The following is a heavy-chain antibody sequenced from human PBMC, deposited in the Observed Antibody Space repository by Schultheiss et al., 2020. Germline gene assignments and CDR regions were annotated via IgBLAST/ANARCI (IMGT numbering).Heavy chain of an antibody. CDR3: ARDRHRYYYDSSGYSNWFDP. V-gene: IGHV1-18*04. D-gene: IGHD3-22*01. Sequence: ASVKVSCKASGYTFTSYGISWVRQAPGQGLEWMGWISAYNGNTNYAQKLQGRVTMTTDTSTSTAYMELSSLRSEDTAVYYCARDRHRYYYDSSGYSNWFDPWGQGTLVTGSS. CDR1: GYTFTSYG. J-gene: IGHJ5*02. CDR2: ISAYNGNT.